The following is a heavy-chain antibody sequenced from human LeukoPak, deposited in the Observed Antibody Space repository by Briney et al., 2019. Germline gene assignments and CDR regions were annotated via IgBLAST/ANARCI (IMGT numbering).Heavy chain of an antibody. CDR3: ARAYDSSGYSMGYYYYGMGV. D-gene: IGHD3-22*01. V-gene: IGHV1-69*04. CDR2: IIPILGIA. CDR1: GGTFSSYA. Sequence: SVKVSCKASGGTFSSYAISWVRQAPGQGLEWMGRIIPILGIANYAQKFQGRVTITADKSTSTAYMELSSLRSEDTAVYYCARAYDSSGYSMGYYYYGMGVWGQGTTVTVSS. J-gene: IGHJ6*02.